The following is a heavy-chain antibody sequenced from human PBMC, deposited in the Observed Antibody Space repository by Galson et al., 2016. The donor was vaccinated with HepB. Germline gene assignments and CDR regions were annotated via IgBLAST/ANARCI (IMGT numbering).Heavy chain of an antibody. D-gene: IGHD6-13*01. Sequence: SLRLSCAASGFTFSSYAMSWVRQAPGKGLEWVSAISGNSGSTYYADSVKGRFTISRDNAKNTLYLQMNNLRAEDTAVYYCASSGYSGSWGQGTLVTVSS. CDR1: GFTFSSYA. CDR2: ISGNSGST. J-gene: IGHJ4*02. V-gene: IGHV3-23*01. CDR3: ASSGYSGS.